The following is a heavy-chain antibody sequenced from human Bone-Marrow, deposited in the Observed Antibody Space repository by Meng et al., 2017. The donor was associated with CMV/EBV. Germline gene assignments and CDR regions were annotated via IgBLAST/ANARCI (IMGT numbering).Heavy chain of an antibody. J-gene: IGHJ6*02. V-gene: IGHV1-69*10. CDR3: ARFPLSFDRLATHYYGMDV. CDR1: GGTFSSYA. CDR2: INPILGIA. D-gene: IGHD3-9*01. Sequence: SVKVSCKASGGTFSSYAISWVRQAPGQGLEWMGGINPILGIANYAQKFQGRVTITADKSTSTAYMELSSLRSEETAVYYCARFPLSFDRLATHYYGMDVWGQGTLVTVSS.